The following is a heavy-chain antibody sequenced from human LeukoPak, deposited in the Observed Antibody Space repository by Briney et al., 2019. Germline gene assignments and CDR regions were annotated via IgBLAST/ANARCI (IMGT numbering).Heavy chain of an antibody. CDR2: ISSSSSYM. Sequence: GGSLRLSCAASGFTFSSYSMNWVRQAPGKGLEWVSSISSSSSYMFYADSVKGRFTISRDNAKKSLYLQMNSLRAEDTAVYYCAKDPSFSIAAAGTDYWGQGTLVTVSS. CDR3: AKDPSFSIAAAGTDY. CDR1: GFTFSSYS. V-gene: IGHV3-21*04. J-gene: IGHJ4*02. D-gene: IGHD6-13*01.